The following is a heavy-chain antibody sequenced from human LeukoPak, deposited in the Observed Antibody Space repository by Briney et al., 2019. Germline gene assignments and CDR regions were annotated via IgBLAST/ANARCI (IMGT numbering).Heavy chain of an antibody. CDR1: GFTFNNYA. CDR2: ISGSGGTT. CDR3: AKAEGYGDYVRYYYGMDV. J-gene: IGHJ6*02. V-gene: IGHV3-23*01. Sequence: GGSLRLSCAASGFTFNNYAMSWVRQAPGKGLEWASAISGSGGTTYYADSVKGRFTFSRDNSKNTLYLQMNGLRAEDTAVYYCAKAEGYGDYVRYYYGMDVWGQGTTVTVSS. D-gene: IGHD4-17*01.